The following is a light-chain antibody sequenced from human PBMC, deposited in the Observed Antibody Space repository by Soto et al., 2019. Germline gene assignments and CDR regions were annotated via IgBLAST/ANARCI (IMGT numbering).Light chain of an antibody. CDR3: QQYYNYST. J-gene: IGKJ1*01. CDR2: DAS. Sequence: DIQMTQSPSTLFGSVGDRVTITSRASQTISSWLAWYQQKPGKAPDLLIYDASRLAGGVPSRFSGSESGTEFTLPIGSLQPDDFATYFCQQYYNYSTFGQGTKVDI. V-gene: IGKV1-5*01. CDR1: QTISSW.